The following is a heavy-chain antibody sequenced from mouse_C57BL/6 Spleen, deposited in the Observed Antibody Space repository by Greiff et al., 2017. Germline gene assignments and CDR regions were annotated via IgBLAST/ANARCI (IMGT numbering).Heavy chain of an antibody. V-gene: IGHV1-53*01. D-gene: IGHD2-2*01. Sequence: QVQLKQPGTELVKPGASVKPGASGYTFTSYWMHWVKQRPGQGLEWIGNINPSNGGTNYNEKFKSKATLTVDKSSSTAYMQLSSLTSEDSAVYYCARRGYGSHFDYWGQGTTLTVSS. CDR2: INPSNGGT. CDR1: GYTFTSYW. J-gene: IGHJ2*01. CDR3: ARRGYGSHFDY.